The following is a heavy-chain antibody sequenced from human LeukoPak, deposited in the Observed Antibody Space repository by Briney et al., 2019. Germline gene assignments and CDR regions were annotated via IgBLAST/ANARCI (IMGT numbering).Heavy chain of an antibody. V-gene: IGHV4-34*01. Sequence: PSETLSLTCAVYGGPFSGYYWTWIRQPPGKGLEWIGEINHSGSTNYNPSLKSRVTISVDTSKNQFTLQLSSVTAADTAVYYWARGPKYYYDSSGYYRFDHWGQGTLVTVSS. D-gene: IGHD3-22*01. CDR2: INHSGST. CDR1: GGPFSGYY. CDR3: ARGPKYYYDSSGYYRFDH. J-gene: IGHJ4*02.